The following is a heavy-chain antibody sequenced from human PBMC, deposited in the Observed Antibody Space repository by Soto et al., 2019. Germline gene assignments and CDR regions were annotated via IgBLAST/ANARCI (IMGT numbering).Heavy chain of an antibody. Sequence: QVQLQQWGAGLLKPSETLSLTCAVYGGSFCGYYWNWIRQPPGKGLEWIGEINHSGGANYNPSLKSRVTISVDTSKNQFSLKLSSVTAADTAVYYCARGWGRIFDYWGQGTLVTVSS. CDR1: GGSFCGYY. CDR3: ARGWGRIFDY. J-gene: IGHJ4*02. D-gene: IGHD7-27*01. CDR2: INHSGGA. V-gene: IGHV4-34*01.